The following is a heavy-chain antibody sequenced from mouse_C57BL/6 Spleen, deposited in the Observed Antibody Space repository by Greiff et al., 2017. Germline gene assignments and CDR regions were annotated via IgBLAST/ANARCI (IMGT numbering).Heavy chain of an antibody. CDR3: ASLLYYAMDY. Sequence: QVQLQQPGAELVKPGASVKLSCKASGYTFTSYWMHWVKQRPGRGLEWIGRIVPNSGGTKYNEKFKSKATLTVDKPSSTAYMQLSSLASEDSAFCYCASLLYYAMDYWGQGTSVTVSS. CDR2: IVPNSGGT. CDR1: GYTFTSYW. J-gene: IGHJ4*01. V-gene: IGHV1-72*01. D-gene: IGHD2-10*01.